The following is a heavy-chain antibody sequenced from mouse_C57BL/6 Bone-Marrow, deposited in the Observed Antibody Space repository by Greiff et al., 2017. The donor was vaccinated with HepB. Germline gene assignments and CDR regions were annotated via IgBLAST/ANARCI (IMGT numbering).Heavy chain of an antibody. D-gene: IGHD2-2*01. J-gene: IGHJ3*01. Sequence: EVKLVESGGGLVKPGGSLKLSCAASGFTFSSYAMSWVRQTPEKRLEWVATISDGGSYTYYPDNVKGRFTISRDNAKNHLYLQMSHLKSEDTAMYYCARVFYGYDRFAYWGQGTLVTVSA. CDR1: GFTFSSYA. CDR3: ARVFYGYDRFAY. CDR2: ISDGGSYT. V-gene: IGHV5-4*03.